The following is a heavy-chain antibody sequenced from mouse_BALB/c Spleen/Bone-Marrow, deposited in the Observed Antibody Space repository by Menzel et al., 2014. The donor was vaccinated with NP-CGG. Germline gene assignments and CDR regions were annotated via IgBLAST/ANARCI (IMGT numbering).Heavy chain of an antibody. Sequence: VKLVESGAELARPGASVKLSCKASGYTFTSYWMRWVKQRPGQGLEWIGAIYPGDGDTRYTQKFKGKATLTADKSSSTAYMQLSSLASEDSAVYYCARGDPFDYWGQGTTLTVSS. CDR3: ARGDPFDY. J-gene: IGHJ2*01. CDR2: IYPGDGDT. CDR1: GYTFTSYW. V-gene: IGHV1-87*01.